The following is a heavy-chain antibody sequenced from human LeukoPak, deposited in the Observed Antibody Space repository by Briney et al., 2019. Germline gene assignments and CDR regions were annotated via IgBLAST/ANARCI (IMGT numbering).Heavy chain of an antibody. CDR1: GFTFSTYW. J-gene: IGHJ3*02. Sequence: PGGSLRLSCAASGFTFSTYWMLWVRQVPGKGLVWVSRINNDGSGTFYADSVKGRFTISRDNAKNTLYLQMNSLRAGDTAVYYCARVIGWDEPFDIWGQGTMVTVSS. CDR3: ARVIGWDEPFDI. CDR2: INNDGSGT. V-gene: IGHV3-74*01. D-gene: IGHD1-26*01.